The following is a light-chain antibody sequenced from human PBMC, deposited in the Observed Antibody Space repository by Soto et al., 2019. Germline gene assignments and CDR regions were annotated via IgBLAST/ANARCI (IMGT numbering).Light chain of an antibody. J-gene: IGLJ2*01. CDR3: QSYDSSLSGVG. Sequence: QSVLTQPPSVSGAPGQRVTISCTGSRSNIGAGYNVHWYQQLPGTAPKLLIYVNSNRPSGVPDRFSGSKSGTSASLVITGLQAEDEADYYCQSYDSSLSGVGFGGGTKVTVL. CDR2: VNS. V-gene: IGLV1-40*01. CDR1: RSNIGAGYN.